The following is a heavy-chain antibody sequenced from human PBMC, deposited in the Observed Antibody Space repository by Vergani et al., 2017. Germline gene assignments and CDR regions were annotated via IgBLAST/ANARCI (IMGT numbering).Heavy chain of an antibody. CDR2: IYNSGNG. CDR1: GDSIISRSYY. J-gene: IGHJ2*01. CDR3: ASGKYYSDSTSHFRGTCFDV. Sequence: QMQLQESGPGLVKASETLSLTCTVSGDSIISRSYYWGWIRQPPGKGLEWIGIIYNSGNGDSSSSLKSRVTISADTAKNQFSLRLTSVTAAYTALYYCASGKYYSDSTSHFRGTCFDVLGRGTLITVPS. V-gene: IGHV4-39*01. D-gene: IGHD3-16*01.